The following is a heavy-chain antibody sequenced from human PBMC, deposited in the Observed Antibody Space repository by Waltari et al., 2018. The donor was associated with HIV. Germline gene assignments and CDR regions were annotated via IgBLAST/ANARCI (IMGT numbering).Heavy chain of an antibody. Sequence: EVQLVEPGGGLVEPGGPLRPSCAASGFTFSSYWMHWVRQAPGKGLVWVSGINSDGSSTKYADSVKDRFIISRDNAKNTLYLQMNTLRDEDTAVYYCTRVPEVEMATIWYFDLWGRGTLVTVSS. V-gene: IGHV3-74*03. J-gene: IGHJ2*01. D-gene: IGHD5-12*01. CDR2: INSDGSST. CDR3: TRVPEVEMATIWYFDL. CDR1: GFTFSSYW.